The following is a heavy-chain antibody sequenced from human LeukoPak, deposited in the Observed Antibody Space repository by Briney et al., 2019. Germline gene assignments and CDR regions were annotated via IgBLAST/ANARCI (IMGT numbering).Heavy chain of an antibody. D-gene: IGHD2-8*01. Sequence: SETLSLTCTVSGGSISNYDWSWIRQPAGKGLEWIGRIYTSGSTNYNPSLKSRVTMSEDTSKKQFSLKLSSVTAADTAVYYCAAYAMFSYFDYWGQGTLVTVSS. CDR2: IYTSGST. J-gene: IGHJ4*02. CDR3: AAYAMFSYFDY. V-gene: IGHV4-4*07. CDR1: GGSISNYD.